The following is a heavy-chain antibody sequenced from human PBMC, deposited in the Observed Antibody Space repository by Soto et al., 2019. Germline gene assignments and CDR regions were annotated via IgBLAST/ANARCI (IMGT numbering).Heavy chain of an antibody. Sequence: EVQLVESGGGLVQPGGSLRLSCAASGFTFSSYSMNWVRQAPGKGLEWVSYISSSSRTIYCADSVKGRFTISRDNAKNSLYRQMTRLRAEDTDVYYCAREWNGEGYKSGWFDPWGQGSLVTVAS. CDR3: AREWNGEGYKSGWFDP. CDR1: GFTFSSYS. J-gene: IGHJ5*02. CDR2: ISSSSRTI. V-gene: IGHV3-48*01. D-gene: IGHD5-12*01.